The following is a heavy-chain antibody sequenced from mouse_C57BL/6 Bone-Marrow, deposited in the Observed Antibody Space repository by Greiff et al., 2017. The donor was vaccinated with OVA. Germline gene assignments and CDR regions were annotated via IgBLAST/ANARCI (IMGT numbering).Heavy chain of an antibody. CDR2: IDPENGDT. Sequence: EVKLMESGAELVRPGASVKLSCTASGFNIKDDYMHWVKQRPEQGLEWIGWIDPENGDTEYASKFQGKATITADTSSNTAYLQLSSLTSEDTAVYYCTIGYDCYYWFAYWGQGTLVTVSA. V-gene: IGHV14-4*01. CDR1: GFNIKDDY. J-gene: IGHJ3*01. CDR3: TIGYDCYYWFAY. D-gene: IGHD2-3*01.